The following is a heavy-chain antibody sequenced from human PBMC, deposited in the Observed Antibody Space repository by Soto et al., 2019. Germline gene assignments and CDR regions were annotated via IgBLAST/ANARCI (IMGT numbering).Heavy chain of an antibody. D-gene: IGHD4-4*01. CDR2: ISWNSGSI. Sequence: GGSLRLSCAASGFTFDDYAMHWVRQAPGKGLEWVSGISWNSGSIGYADSVKGRFTISRDNAKNSLYLQMNSLRAEDTALYYCAKDSSPRYSNYKNAGRIIYYYYYMDVWGKGTTVTVSS. CDR3: AKDSSPRYSNYKNAGRIIYYYYYMDV. J-gene: IGHJ6*03. CDR1: GFTFDDYA. V-gene: IGHV3-9*01.